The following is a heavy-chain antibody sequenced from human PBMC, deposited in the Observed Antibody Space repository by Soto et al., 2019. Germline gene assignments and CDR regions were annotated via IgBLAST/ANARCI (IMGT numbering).Heavy chain of an antibody. J-gene: IGHJ4*02. CDR1: GYTFTSYG. V-gene: IGHV1-18*01. CDR3: ARGRYGDY. Sequence: QVHLVQSGAEVKKPGASVKVSCKGSGYTFTSYGITWVRQAPGQGLEWMGWISAHNGNTDYAQRRQGRVTVTRDTSTSTAYMELRRLRSDGTAVYYCARGRYGDYWGQGALVTVSS. CDR2: ISAHNGNT. D-gene: IGHD1-1*01.